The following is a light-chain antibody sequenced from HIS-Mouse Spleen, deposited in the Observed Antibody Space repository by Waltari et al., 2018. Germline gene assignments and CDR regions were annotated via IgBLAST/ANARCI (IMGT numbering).Light chain of an antibody. J-gene: IGKJ4*01. Sequence: DIVMTQSPDSLAVSLGERATINCKSSQSVLYSSNNKNYLAWYQQKPGQPPKLLIYWASTRESGVPDRFSGSGSGTDFTLTISRLEPEDFAVYYCQQYGSSLGTFGGGTKVEIK. CDR3: QQYGSSLGT. CDR2: WAS. V-gene: IGKV4-1*01. CDR1: QSVLYSSNNKNY.